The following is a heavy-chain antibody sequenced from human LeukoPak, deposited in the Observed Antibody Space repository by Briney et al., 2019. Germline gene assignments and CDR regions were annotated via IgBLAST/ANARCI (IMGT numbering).Heavy chain of an antibody. V-gene: IGHV4-34*01. Sequence: SETLSLTCAVYGGSLSGYYWSWIRQPPGKGLEWIGEINHSGSTNYNPSLKSRVTISVDTSKNQFSLKLSSVTAADTAVYYCARGGQYSSSWYSNYYYYMDVWGKGTTVTVSS. J-gene: IGHJ6*03. CDR2: INHSGST. D-gene: IGHD6-13*01. CDR1: GGSLSGYY. CDR3: ARGGQYSSSWYSNYYYYMDV.